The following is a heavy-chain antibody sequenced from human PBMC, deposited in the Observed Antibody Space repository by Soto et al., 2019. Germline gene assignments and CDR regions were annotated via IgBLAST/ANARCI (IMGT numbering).Heavy chain of an antibody. D-gene: IGHD6-13*01. CDR1: GFTFSSHA. J-gene: IGHJ4*01. CDR3: ARDRRSSWPAFDS. Sequence: GGSLRLSCTASGFTFSSHAMTWVRQAPGKGLGWVANIQQDGGVQYYVDSVKGRFTISRDNAKNSLYLQMKSLTAEDTAVYYCARDRRSSWPAFDSWGQGTLFTVSS. V-gene: IGHV3-7*01. CDR2: IQQDGGVQ.